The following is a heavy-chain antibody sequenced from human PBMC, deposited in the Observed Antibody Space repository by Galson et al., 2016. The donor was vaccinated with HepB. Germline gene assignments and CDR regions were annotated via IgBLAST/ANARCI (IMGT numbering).Heavy chain of an antibody. D-gene: IGHD2/OR15-2a*01. CDR2: IYYSGST. V-gene: IGHV4-59*08. Sequence: ETLSLTCTVSGGSMTGHYWGWIRQPPGKGLEWIGYIYYSGSTNYSPSLQSRITMSVDTSKNQLSLEVRSVTAADTALYFYARSPNYFTLYGLDVWGQGTAVTVSS. CDR1: GGSMTGHY. J-gene: IGHJ6*02. CDR3: ARSPNYFTLYGLDV.